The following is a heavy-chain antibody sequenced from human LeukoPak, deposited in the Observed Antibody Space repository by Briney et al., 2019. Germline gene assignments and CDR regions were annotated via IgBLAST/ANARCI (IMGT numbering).Heavy chain of an antibody. CDR2: IYYSGST. CDR1: GASIRSYY. CDR3: AREVYGRAGFYFDY. V-gene: IGHV4-59*01. D-gene: IGHD5/OR15-5a*01. J-gene: IGHJ4*02. Sequence: SETLSLTCTVSGASIRSYYWSWIRQPPGKGLEWIGYIYYSGSTNYNPSLKSRVTISVDTSKNQFSLRPSSVTAADTAVYYCAREVYGRAGFYFDYWGQGSLVTVSS.